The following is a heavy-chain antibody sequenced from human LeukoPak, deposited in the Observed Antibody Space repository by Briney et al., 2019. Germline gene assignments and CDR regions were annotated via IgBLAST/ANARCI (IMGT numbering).Heavy chain of an antibody. V-gene: IGHV4-59*01. CDR2: IYSSGSV. D-gene: IGHD6-13*01. J-gene: IGHJ4*02. CDR1: GGSISSYY. Sequence: PSETLSLTCTVSGGSISSYYWNWIRQPPGKGLEWIGKIYSSGSVSYSPSLKSRVTMSIDTSKNQFSLKLSSVTAADTAVYYCARGGTSTWYSGDYWGQGALVTVSS. CDR3: ARGGTSTWYSGDY.